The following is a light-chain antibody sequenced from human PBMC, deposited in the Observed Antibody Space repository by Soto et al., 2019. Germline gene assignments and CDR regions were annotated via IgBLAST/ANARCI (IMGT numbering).Light chain of an antibody. CDR1: QGIRND. CDR2: AAS. V-gene: IGKV1-6*01. CDR3: QQYKSYWT. J-gene: IGKJ1*01. Sequence: AIQMTQSPSSLSASVGDRVTITCRASQGIRNDLGWYQQKPGKAPKLLIYAASSLQSGVPSRFSGSGSGTDFTLTISSLQPEDFATYYCQQYKSYWTFGQGTKVEIK.